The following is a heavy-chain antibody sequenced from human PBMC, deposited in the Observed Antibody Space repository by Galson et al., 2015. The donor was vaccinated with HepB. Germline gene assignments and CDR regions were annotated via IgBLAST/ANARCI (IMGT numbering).Heavy chain of an antibody. CDR1: GFTFSSFA. V-gene: IGHV3-7*03. Sequence: SLRLSCAASGFTFSSFAMTWVRQAPGKGLEWVANIKQDGSEKNYVDSVKGRFTISRDNAKNSLFLQMNSLKTEDTAVYYCARRGDYYVESVDYWGQGTLVTVSS. CDR3: ARRGDYYVESVDY. CDR2: IKQDGSEK. D-gene: IGHD1-26*01. J-gene: IGHJ4*02.